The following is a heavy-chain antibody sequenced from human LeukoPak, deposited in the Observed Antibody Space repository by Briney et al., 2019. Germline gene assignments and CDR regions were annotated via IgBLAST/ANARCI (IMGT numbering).Heavy chain of an antibody. D-gene: IGHD3-3*01. J-gene: IGHJ1*01. CDR2: IYSGGST. CDR1: GFTVGSSY. CDR3: ARDRSGYFQN. Sequence: PGGSLRLSCAASGFTVGSSYMSWVRQAPGKTLEWLSIIYSGGSTFYSDSVKGRFTISRDNSKNTLFLQMNTLRAEGTAVYYCARDRSGYFQNWGQGTLVTVSS. V-gene: IGHV3-66*01.